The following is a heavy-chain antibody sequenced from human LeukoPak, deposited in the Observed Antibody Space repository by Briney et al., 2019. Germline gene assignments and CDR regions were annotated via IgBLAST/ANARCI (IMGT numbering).Heavy chain of an antibody. D-gene: IGHD6-13*01. Sequence: SQTLSLICTVSGGSISSASYYWSWIRQPAGKGLEWIGHIYTSGSTNYNPSLKSRVTISVDTSKNQFSLKLSSVTAADTAVYYCAMRERLAAAFDYWGQGTLVTVSS. CDR3: AMRERLAAAFDY. CDR1: GGSISSASYY. J-gene: IGHJ4*02. V-gene: IGHV4-61*09. CDR2: IYTSGST.